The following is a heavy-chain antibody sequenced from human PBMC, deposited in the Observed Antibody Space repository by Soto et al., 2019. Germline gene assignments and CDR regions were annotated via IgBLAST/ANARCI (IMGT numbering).Heavy chain of an antibody. V-gene: IGHV4-30-4*01. CDR1: GGSISSADYY. D-gene: IGHD3-10*01. Sequence: PSETLSLTCTVSGGSISSADYYWSWIRQPPGKGLEWIGYFHSSGATYKDPSLKSRVTISVDTSKNQISLKLDSVTAADTAVYYCASIGFGDFDYWGHGTLVTVSS. CDR2: FHSSGAT. CDR3: ASIGFGDFDY. J-gene: IGHJ4*01.